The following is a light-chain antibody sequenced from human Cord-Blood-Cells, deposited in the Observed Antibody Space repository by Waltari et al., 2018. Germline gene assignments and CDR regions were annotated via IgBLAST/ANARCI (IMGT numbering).Light chain of an antibody. J-gene: IGKJ4*01. V-gene: IGKV1-33*01. Sequence: DIQMTQSPSSLSASVGDRVTITCQASQDISNYLNWYQQKPGKAPKLLIYDASNLETGVQSRFSGSGSGTDFTFTISSLQPEDIASYYCEQYDNLPPRTFGGGTKVEIK. CDR2: DAS. CDR1: QDISNY. CDR3: EQYDNLPPRT.